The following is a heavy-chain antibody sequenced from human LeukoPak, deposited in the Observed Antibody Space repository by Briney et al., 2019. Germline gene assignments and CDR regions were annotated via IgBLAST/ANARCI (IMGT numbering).Heavy chain of an antibody. CDR2: IYWDDDK. V-gene: IGHV2-5*02. Sequence: TLSLTCTVSGVSISTIGYYWGWIRQPPGKALEWLALIYWDDDKRYSPSLKSRLTITKDTSKNQVVLTMTNMDPVDTATYYCAHRGTRGVWYYFDYWGQGTLVTVSS. CDR3: AHRGTRGVWYYFDY. J-gene: IGHJ4*02. D-gene: IGHD4-23*01. CDR1: GVSISTIGYY.